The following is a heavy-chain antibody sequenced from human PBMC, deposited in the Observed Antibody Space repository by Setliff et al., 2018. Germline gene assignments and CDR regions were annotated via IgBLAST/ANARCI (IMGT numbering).Heavy chain of an antibody. V-gene: IGHV1-69*05. CDR1: GGTFRSYG. CDR3: AREGVDIRSSTDYRYYMDV. CDR2: TIPMFGSA. Sequence: SVKVSCKASGGTFRSYGISRVRQAPGQGLEWMGGTIPMFGSANYAQKFQCRVTIITDEFTGTAYMELSSLRTEDTAVYYCAREGVDIRSSTDYRYYMDVWGKGTTVTVSS. D-gene: IGHD5-12*01. J-gene: IGHJ6*03.